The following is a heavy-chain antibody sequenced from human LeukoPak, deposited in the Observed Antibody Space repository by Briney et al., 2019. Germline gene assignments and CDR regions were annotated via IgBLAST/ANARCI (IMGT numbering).Heavy chain of an antibody. CDR3: ARFTSSDYYYMDV. Sequence: GGSLRLSCVASGFTFSNYWMHWVRQAPGKGLVWVSRINSDGSSTTYADSVKGRFTISRDNAKNTLFLQMSSLRAEDTALYYCARFTSSDYYYMDVWGKGTTVTVSS. J-gene: IGHJ6*03. CDR2: INSDGSST. D-gene: IGHD3-10*01. CDR1: GFTFSNYW. V-gene: IGHV3-74*01.